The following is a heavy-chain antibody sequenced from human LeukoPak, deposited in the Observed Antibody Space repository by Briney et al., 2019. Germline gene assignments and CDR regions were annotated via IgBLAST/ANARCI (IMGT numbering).Heavy chain of an antibody. V-gene: IGHV3-11*04. J-gene: IGHJ3*02. CDR2: ISSSGSTI. CDR3: ARFLAGNYYDSSGYFWYDAFDI. Sequence: GSLRLSCAASGFTFSDYYMSWIRQAPGKGLEWVSYISSSGSTIYYADSMKGRFTISRDNAKNSLYLQMNSLRAEDTAVYYCARFLAGNYYDSSGYFWYDAFDIWGQGTMVTVSS. CDR1: GFTFSDYY. D-gene: IGHD3-22*01.